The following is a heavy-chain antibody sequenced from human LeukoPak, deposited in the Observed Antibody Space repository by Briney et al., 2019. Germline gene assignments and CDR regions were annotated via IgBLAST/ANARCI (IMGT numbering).Heavy chain of an antibody. D-gene: IGHD3-3*01. J-gene: IGHJ2*01. CDR3: AHTVHLEWLFSGWHFDL. Sequence: ASGPTLVNPTQTLTLTCTFSGFSLSTSGVGVGWIRQPPGKALEWLALIYWNDDKRYSPSLKSRLTITKDTSKNQVVLTMTNMDPVDTATYYCAHTVHLEWLFSGWHFDLWGRGTLVTVSS. V-gene: IGHV2-5*01. CDR1: GFSLSTSGVG. CDR2: IYWNDDK.